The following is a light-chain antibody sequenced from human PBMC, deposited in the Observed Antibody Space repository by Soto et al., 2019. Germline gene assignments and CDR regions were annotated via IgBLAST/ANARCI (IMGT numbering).Light chain of an antibody. CDR1: QSVSSN. J-gene: IGKJ1*01. CDR2: GAS. V-gene: IGKV3-15*01. Sequence: EIVMTQSPATLSVSPGERATLSCRASQSVSSNFAWYQQKPGQAPRLLIYGASTRATGIPARFSGSGSGTEFTLTISSLQSEDFAVYYCHQYNNWPRTFGQGTKVDIK. CDR3: HQYNNWPRT.